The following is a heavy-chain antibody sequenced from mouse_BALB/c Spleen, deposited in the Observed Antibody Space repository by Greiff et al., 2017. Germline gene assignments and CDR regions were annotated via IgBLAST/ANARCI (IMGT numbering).Heavy chain of an antibody. Sequence: EVQLMESGGGLVKPGGSLKLSCAASGFTFSSYSMSWVRQTPEKRLEWVAYISNGGGSTYYPDTVKGRFTISRDNAKNTLYLQMSSLKSEDTAMYYCARDDCSSCWYFDDWGEGTTVTVSA. CDR1: GFTFSSYS. CDR3: ARDDCSSCWYFDD. V-gene: IGHV5-12-2*01. CDR2: ISNGGGST. J-gene: IGHJ1*01. D-gene: IGHD1-1*01.